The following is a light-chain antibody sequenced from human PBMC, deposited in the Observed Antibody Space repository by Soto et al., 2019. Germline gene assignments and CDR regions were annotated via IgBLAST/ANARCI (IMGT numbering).Light chain of an antibody. V-gene: IGKV3D-15*01. Sequence: EIVMTQSPATLSVSPGERATLSCRASQSVSGNLAWYQQKPGQAPRLLIYGASTRATGIPARFSGSESGTEFTLTISSLQYDDVAVYYCQQYNNWPPTFGQGTKVEIK. J-gene: IGKJ1*01. CDR1: QSVSGN. CDR3: QQYNNWPPT. CDR2: GAS.